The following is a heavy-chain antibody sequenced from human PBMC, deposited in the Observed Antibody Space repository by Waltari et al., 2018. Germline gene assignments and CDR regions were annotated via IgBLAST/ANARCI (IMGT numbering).Heavy chain of an antibody. J-gene: IGHJ3*02. CDR1: GFTLSSFW. V-gene: IGHV3-7*01. CDR3: ARLSSSWNEKGAFDI. CDR2: MNQVGSET. D-gene: IGHD6-13*01. Sequence: EVQLVESGGGLVQPGGSLRLSCGGTGFTLSSFWMSWVRQAPGKGLDWVANMNQVGSETYYVDSVKGRFTISRDNAKNSLYLEMNTLRVEDTAIYYCARLSSSWNEKGAFDIWGQGTMVTVSS.